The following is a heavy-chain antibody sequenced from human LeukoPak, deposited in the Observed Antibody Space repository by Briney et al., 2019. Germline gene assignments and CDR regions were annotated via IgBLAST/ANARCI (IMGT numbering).Heavy chain of an antibody. V-gene: IGHV3-23*01. J-gene: IGHJ4*02. D-gene: IGHD6-13*01. CDR3: AKGMAAAVPFDY. CDR1: GFTFSSYA. Sequence: PGVTLRLSCAASGFTFSSYAMSWVRQAPGKGLEWVSAISGSGGSTYYADSVKGRFTISRDNSKNTLYLQMNSLRAEDTAVYYCAKGMAAAVPFDYWGQGTLVTISS. CDR2: ISGSGGST.